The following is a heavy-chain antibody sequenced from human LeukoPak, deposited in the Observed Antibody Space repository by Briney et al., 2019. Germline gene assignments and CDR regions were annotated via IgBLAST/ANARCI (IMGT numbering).Heavy chain of an antibody. CDR2: IIPTFGTA. CDR1: GGTFSSYA. CDR3: AREYCSSTSCYAYYFDY. J-gene: IGHJ4*02. D-gene: IGHD2-2*01. V-gene: IGHV1-69*01. Sequence: GSSVKVSCKASGGTFSSYAISWVRQAPGQGLEWMGGIIPTFGTANYAQKFQGRVTITADESTSTAYMELSSLRSEDTAVYYCAREYCSSTSCYAYYFDYWGQGTLVTVSS.